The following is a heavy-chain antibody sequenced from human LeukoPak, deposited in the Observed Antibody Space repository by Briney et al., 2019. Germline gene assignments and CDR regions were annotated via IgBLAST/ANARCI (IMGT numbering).Heavy chain of an antibody. D-gene: IGHD1-14*01. CDR2: IRYDGSNK. CDR3: AKGTPSYYYYMDV. Sequence: AGGSLGLSCAASGFTFSSYGMHWVRQAPGKGLEWVAFIRYDGSNKYYADSVKGRFTISRDNSKNTLYLQMNSLRAEDTAVYYCAKGTPSYYYYMDVWGEGTTVTVSS. CDR1: GFTFSSYG. V-gene: IGHV3-30*02. J-gene: IGHJ6*03.